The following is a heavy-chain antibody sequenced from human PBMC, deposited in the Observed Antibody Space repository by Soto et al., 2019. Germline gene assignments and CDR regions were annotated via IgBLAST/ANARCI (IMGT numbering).Heavy chain of an antibody. Sequence: WSLRPSCSASIFTFGSYAMHWVRQAPGKGLEWVAFISYYGSNKYYADSVKGRFTISRDNSKNTLYLQMNSLRAEDTAVYYCARDEYYYDSSGYSPFDYWGQGTLVTVSS. J-gene: IGHJ4*02. V-gene: IGHV3-30-3*01. CDR1: IFTFGSYA. CDR2: ISYYGSNK. D-gene: IGHD3-22*01. CDR3: ARDEYYYDSSGYSPFDY.